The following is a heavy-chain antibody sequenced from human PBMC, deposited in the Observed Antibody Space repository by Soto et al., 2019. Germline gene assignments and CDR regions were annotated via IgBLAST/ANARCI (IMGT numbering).Heavy chain of an antibody. Sequence: EASGKVSCKASGGTVSSYAISWVRQAPGQGLEWMGGIIPIFGTANYAQKFQGRVTITADESTSTAYMELSSLRSEDTAVYYCARGRRTTDYYYYYGMDVWGQGTTVTV. V-gene: IGHV1-69*13. J-gene: IGHJ6*02. CDR2: IIPIFGTA. D-gene: IGHD2-2*01. CDR1: GGTVSSYA. CDR3: ARGRRTTDYYYYYGMDV.